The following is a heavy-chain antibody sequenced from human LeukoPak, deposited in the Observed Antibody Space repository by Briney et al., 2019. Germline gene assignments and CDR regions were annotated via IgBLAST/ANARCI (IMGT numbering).Heavy chain of an antibody. CDR2: VYASGST. D-gene: IGHD3-22*01. CDR1: GGSTSSASVHSYY. Sequence: SETLSLTCSVAGGSTSSASVHSYYWAWVRQPAGKGKEWVGRVYASGSTNYNPSLKSRLFMSVDTSKNQLSLKLSSVTAANTASYYCARGHELLVSSRHYHVGALDVWGQGTKVIVSS. CDR3: ARGHELLVSSRHYHVGALDV. V-gene: IGHV4-61*02. J-gene: IGHJ3*01.